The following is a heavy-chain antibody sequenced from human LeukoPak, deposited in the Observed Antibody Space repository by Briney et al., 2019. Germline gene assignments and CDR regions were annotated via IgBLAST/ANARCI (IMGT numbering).Heavy chain of an antibody. CDR3: TTESRQFEI. Sequence: PGGSLRLSCAASGLSFSTAWMNWVRQAPGNGLEWVGRIKSETYGGTIDYAAPVKGRFALSRDDSKNLLYLQMNSLKTEDTAVYYCTTESRQFEIWGQGILVTVSS. D-gene: IGHD5-24*01. J-gene: IGHJ4*02. V-gene: IGHV3-15*01. CDR1: GLSFSTAW. CDR2: IKSETYGGTI.